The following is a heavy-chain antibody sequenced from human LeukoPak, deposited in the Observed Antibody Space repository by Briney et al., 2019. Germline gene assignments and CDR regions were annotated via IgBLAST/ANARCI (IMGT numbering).Heavy chain of an antibody. J-gene: IGHJ4*02. CDR1: GFSFSSYS. V-gene: IGHV3-21*06. CDR2: IGSHSIYK. CDR3: ARDDPIDY. Sequence: GGSLRLSCAASGFSFSSYSMNWLRQAPGKGLEWVSSIGSHSIYKFYAESVKGRFTISRDNAKNSLYLQMNGLRAEDTAVYYCARDDPIDYWGQGTLVTVSS.